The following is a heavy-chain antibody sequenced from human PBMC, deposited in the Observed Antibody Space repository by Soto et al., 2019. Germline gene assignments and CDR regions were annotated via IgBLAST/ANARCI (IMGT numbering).Heavy chain of an antibody. CDR1: GFTFSSYG. D-gene: IGHD6-6*01. CDR2: ISYDGSNK. V-gene: IGHV3-30*18. J-gene: IGHJ6*03. CDR3: AKDGYESSSPDYYYYYYMDV. Sequence: ESGGGVVQPGRSLRLSCAASGFTFSSYGMHWVRQAPGKGLEWVAVISYDGSNKYYADSVKGRFTISRDNSKNTLYLQMNSLRAEDTAVYYCAKDGYESSSPDYYYYYYMDVWGKGTTVTVSS.